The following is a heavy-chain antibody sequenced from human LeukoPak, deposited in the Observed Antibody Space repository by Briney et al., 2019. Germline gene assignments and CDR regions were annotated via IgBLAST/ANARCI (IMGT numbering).Heavy chain of an antibody. CDR3: AKGRLSGSYNRFDY. V-gene: IGHV1-18*01. J-gene: IGHJ4*02. CDR1: GYTFTNYG. Sequence: ASVKVSCKASGYTFTNYGISWVRQAPGQGLEWMGWITTFNGNTDYAQKFQGRVTMTTDTSTSTAYMELRSLRSDDTAVYYCAKGRLSGSYNRFDYWGLGTLVTVSS. D-gene: IGHD1-26*01. CDR2: ITTFNGNT.